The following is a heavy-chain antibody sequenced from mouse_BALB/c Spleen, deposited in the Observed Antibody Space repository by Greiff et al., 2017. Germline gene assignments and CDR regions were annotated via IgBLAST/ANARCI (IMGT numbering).Heavy chain of an antibody. D-gene: IGHD2-10*02. Sequence: EVQLQESGGGLVKPGGSLKLSCAASGFTFSSYAMSWVRQSPEKRLEWVAEISSGGSYTYYPDTVTGRFTISRDNAKNTLYLEMSSLRSEDTAMYYCARKERYGSFDYWGQGTTLTVSS. CDR1: GFTFSSYA. V-gene: IGHV5-9-4*01. CDR2: ISSGGSYT. CDR3: ARKERYGSFDY. J-gene: IGHJ2*01.